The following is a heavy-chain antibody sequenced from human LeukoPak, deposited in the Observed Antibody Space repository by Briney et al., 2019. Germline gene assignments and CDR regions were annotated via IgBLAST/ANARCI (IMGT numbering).Heavy chain of an antibody. Sequence: GGSLRLSCAASGFTFSSYSMNWVRQAPGKGLEWVSSISSSSSYIYYADSVKGRFTISRDNAKNSLYLQMNSLRSEDTAVYYCARGRASKYSSGWYSYWGQGTLVTVSS. CDR1: GFTFSSYS. CDR3: ARGRASKYSSGWYSY. V-gene: IGHV3-21*04. D-gene: IGHD6-19*01. J-gene: IGHJ4*02. CDR2: ISSSSSYI.